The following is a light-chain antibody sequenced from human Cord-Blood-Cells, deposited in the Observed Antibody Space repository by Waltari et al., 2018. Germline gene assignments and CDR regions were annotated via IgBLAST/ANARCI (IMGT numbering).Light chain of an antibody. CDR1: QSVLYSSNNKNY. J-gene: IGKJ2*01. CDR3: QQYYSTPYT. Sequence: DIVMTQSPDSLAVSLGERATINCKSSQSVLYSSNNKNYLAWYQQKPGQPPKLLIYWATTRESGVPDRCSGSGSGKDFTLTISSLQAEDVAVYYCQQYYSTPYTFGQGTKLEIK. CDR2: WAT. V-gene: IGKV4-1*01.